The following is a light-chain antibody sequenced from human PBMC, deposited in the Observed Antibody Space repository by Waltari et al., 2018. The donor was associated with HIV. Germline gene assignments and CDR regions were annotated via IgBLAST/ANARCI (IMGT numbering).Light chain of an antibody. V-gene: IGLV1-44*01. CDR1: SSNIGSYT. J-gene: IGLJ3*02. Sequence: QSVLSQPPSASGSPGQRVTSSCSGTSSNIGSYTVNWYQQHPGTAPKLLIYSNNQRPSGVPDRFSGSKSGTSASLAISGLQSEDEADYYCAAWDDRLNGWVFGGGTKLTVL. CDR3: AAWDDRLNGWV. CDR2: SNN.